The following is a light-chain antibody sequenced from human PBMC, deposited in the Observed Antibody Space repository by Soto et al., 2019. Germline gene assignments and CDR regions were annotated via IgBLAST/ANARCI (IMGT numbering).Light chain of an antibody. Sequence: EIVMTQSPATLSVSPGERATLSCRASQSVSSNLAWYQQKPGQAPRLLIYGASTRAPGIPARFSGSGSGTDFTLTLSSPQSGDFAVYSCPPHNTAPRGTFAQTTKLQIK. CDR1: QSVSSN. V-gene: IGKV3-15*01. CDR3: PPHNTAPRGT. CDR2: GAS. J-gene: IGKJ2*02.